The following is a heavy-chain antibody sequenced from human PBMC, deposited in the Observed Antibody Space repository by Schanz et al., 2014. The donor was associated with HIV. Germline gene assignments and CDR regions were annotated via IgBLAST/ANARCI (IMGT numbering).Heavy chain of an antibody. CDR3: ARGGYYRGVGDYYVTTFDY. D-gene: IGHD2-21*01. V-gene: IGHV1-18*01. J-gene: IGHJ3*01. CDR2: ISPYNGKT. Sequence: QVQLVQSGAELKKPGASVKVSCKASGYTFTSYYINWVRQAPGQGLEWMGWISPYNGKTRYAEKFQDRVTMTTDTSTSTTYMELTSLRSDDTAVYYCARGGYYRGVGDYYVTTFDYWGRGTKVTVSS. CDR1: GYTFTSYY.